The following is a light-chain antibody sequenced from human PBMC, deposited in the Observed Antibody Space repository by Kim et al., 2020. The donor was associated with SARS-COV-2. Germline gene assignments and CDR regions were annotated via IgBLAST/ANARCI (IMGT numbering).Light chain of an antibody. CDR3: QQYGSSPLT. CDR1: QSVSNSY. Sequence: EIVLTQSPGTLSLSPGERATLSCRASQSVSNSYLAWYQQKPGQAPRLLTYGASSRATGIPDRFSGSGSGTDFTFSISRLEPEDFAVYYCQQYGSSPLTFGGGTKVEI. CDR2: GAS. V-gene: IGKV3-20*01. J-gene: IGKJ4*01.